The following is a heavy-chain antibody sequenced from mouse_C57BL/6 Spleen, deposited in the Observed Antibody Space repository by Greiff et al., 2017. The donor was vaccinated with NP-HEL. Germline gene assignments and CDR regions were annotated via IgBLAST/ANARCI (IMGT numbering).Heavy chain of an antibody. J-gene: IGHJ1*03. CDR3: AREENWYFDV. Sequence: QVQLQQPGAELVKPGASVKLSCKASGYTFTSYWMHWVKQRPGQGLEWIGMIHPNSGSTNYNEKFKSKATLTVDKSSSTAYIQLSSLTSEDSAVYYCAREENWYFDVWGTGTTVTVSS. CDR2: IHPNSGST. CDR1: GYTFTSYW. V-gene: IGHV1-64*01.